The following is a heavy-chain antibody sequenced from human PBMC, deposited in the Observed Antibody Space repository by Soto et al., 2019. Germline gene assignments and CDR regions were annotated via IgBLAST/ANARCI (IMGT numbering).Heavy chain of an antibody. CDR2: ISGSGGST. CDR1: GFTFSSYA. V-gene: IGHV3-23*01. CDR3: AKVSAASNYYYSYGMDV. Sequence: EVQLLESGGGLVQPGGSLRLSCAASGFTFSSYAMSWVRQAPGKGLEWVAAISGSGGSTYYAASVKGRFTISRDNSKTTLYLQMNSLRAEDTAVYYCAKVSAASNYYYSYGMDVCGQGTTVTVSS. J-gene: IGHJ6*02. D-gene: IGHD2-15*01.